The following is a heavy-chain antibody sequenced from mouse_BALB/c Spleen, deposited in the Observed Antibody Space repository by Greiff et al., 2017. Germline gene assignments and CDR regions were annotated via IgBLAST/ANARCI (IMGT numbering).Heavy chain of an antibody. CDR3: TRAWGYYYGSSYGWFAY. J-gene: IGHJ3*01. Sequence: QVQLQQSGAELVRPGASVTLSCKASGYTFTDYEMHWVKQTPVHGLEWIGAIDPETGGTAYNQKFKGKATLTADKSSSTAYMELRSLTSEDSAVYYCTRAWGYYYGSSYGWFAYWGQGTLVTVSA. D-gene: IGHD1-1*01. CDR1: GYTFTDYE. V-gene: IGHV1-15*01. CDR2: IDPETGGT.